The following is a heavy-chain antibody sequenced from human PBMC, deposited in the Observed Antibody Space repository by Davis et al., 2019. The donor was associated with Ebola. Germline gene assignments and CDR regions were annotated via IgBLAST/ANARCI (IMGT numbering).Heavy chain of an antibody. CDR2: IYPGDSDT. Sequence: GSLRLSCKGSGYSFTSYWIGWVRQLPGKGLEWMGIIYPGDSDTRYSPSFQGQVTISADKSISTAYLQWSSLKASDTAMYYCARRPYYYYGMDVWGQGTTVTVSS. CDR1: GYSFTSYW. J-gene: IGHJ6*02. V-gene: IGHV5-51*01. CDR3: ARRPYYYYGMDV.